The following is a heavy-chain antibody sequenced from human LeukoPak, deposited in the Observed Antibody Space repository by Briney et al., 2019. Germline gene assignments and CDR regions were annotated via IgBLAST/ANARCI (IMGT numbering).Heavy chain of an antibody. J-gene: IGHJ6*02. D-gene: IGHD6-19*01. CDR3: VRQYSSGWSYYYGLDV. V-gene: IGHV6-1*01. CDR2: TYYRSRWHN. CDR1: GDSISSNSAA. Sequence: SQTLSLTCAISGDSISSNSAAWNWIRQSPSRGLEWLGRTYYRSRWHNDYTISVKSRITINPATSKNQFTLQLNSVTPEDTAVYYCVRQYSSGWSYYYGLDVWGQGTTVTVSS.